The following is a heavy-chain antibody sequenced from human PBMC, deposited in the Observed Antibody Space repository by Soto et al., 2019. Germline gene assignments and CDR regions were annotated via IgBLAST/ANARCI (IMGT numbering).Heavy chain of an antibody. V-gene: IGHV1-69*04. D-gene: IGHD2-2*01. J-gene: IGHJ6*03. Sequence: SVKVSCKASGGTFSSYTISWVRQAPGQGLEWMGRIIPILGIAHYAQKFQGRVTITADKSTSTAYMELSSLRSEDTAVYYCAIDCSSTSCLHVGRYYYMDVWGKGTTVTVSS. CDR3: AIDCSSTSCLHVGRYYYMDV. CDR2: IIPILGIA. CDR1: GGTFSSYT.